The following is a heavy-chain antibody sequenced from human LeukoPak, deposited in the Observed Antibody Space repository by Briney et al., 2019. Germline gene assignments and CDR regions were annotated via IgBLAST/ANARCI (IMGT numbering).Heavy chain of an antibody. CDR3: ARAVSENSGYQGY. D-gene: IGHD3-22*01. V-gene: IGHV3-11*04. CDR1: GFTFSDYY. CDR2: ISTSGSTI. Sequence: GGSLRLSCAASGFTFSDYYMSWIRQSPGNGLEWVSYISTSGSTIYYADSVKGRFTVSRDNAKNSLFLQMNSLRAEDTAVHYCARAVSENSGYQGYWGQGTLVTVSS. J-gene: IGHJ4*02.